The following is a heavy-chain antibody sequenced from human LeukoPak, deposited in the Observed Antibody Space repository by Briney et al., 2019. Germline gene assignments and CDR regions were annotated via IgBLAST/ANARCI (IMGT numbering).Heavy chain of an antibody. V-gene: IGHV4-30-4*08. J-gene: IGHJ4*02. CDR2: IYYSGST. CDR1: GGSISSGDYY. D-gene: IGHD1-26*01. Sequence: SQTLSLTCTVPGGSISSGDYYWSWIRQPPGKGLEWIGYIYYSGSTYYNPSLKSRVTISVNTSKNQFSLKLSSVTAADTAVYYCAREWEWELRRGAGYFDYWGQGTLVTVSS. CDR3: AREWEWELRRGAGYFDY.